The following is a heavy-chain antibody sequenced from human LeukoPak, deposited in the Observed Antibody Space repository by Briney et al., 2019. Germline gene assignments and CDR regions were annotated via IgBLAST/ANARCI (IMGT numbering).Heavy chain of an antibody. CDR2: IYHSGPT. CDR1: GDSISSGGYY. CDR3: ARDYCTTTSCSYSDY. Sequence: SETLSLTCTVSGDSISSGGYYWSWIRQPPGKGLEWIGYIYHSGPTYYNPSLKSRVTISVDRHNNQFSLKLSSVTAAGTAVYYCARDYCTTTSCSYSDYWGQGILVTVSS. J-gene: IGHJ4*02. D-gene: IGHD2-2*01. V-gene: IGHV4-30-2*01.